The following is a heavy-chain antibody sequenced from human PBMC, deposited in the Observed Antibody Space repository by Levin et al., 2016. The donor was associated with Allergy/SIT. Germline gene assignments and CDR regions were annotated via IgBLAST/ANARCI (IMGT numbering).Heavy chain of an antibody. Sequence: WVRQAPGQGLEWMGWISAYNGNTNYAQKLQGRVTMTTDTSTSTAYMELRSLRSDDTAVYYCARVTRIVVVPAVYYYYYGMDVWGQGTTVTVSS. CDR3: ARVTRIVVVPAVYYYYYGMDV. V-gene: IGHV1-18*01. D-gene: IGHD2-2*01. CDR2: ISAYNGNT. J-gene: IGHJ6*02.